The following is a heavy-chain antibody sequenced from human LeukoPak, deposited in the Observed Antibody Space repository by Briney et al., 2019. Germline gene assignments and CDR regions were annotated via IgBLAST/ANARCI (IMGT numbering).Heavy chain of an antibody. Sequence: SETLSLTCTVSGGSISSYYWSWIRQPPGKGLEWIGNIYYSGSTNYNPSLKSRVTISVDTSKNQFSLKLSSVTAADTAVYYCAVEGCYDSSGPGADAFDIWGQGTMVTVSS. V-gene: IGHV4-59*12. CDR3: AVEGCYDSSGPGADAFDI. CDR1: GGSISSYY. CDR2: IYYSGST. J-gene: IGHJ3*02. D-gene: IGHD3-22*01.